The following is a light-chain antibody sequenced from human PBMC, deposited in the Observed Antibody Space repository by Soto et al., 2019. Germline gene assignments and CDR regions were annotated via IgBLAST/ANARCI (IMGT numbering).Light chain of an antibody. CDR1: SNDVGGYNF. Sequence: QSALTQPRSVSGSPGQSVTISSTGTSNDVGGYNFVSWYQQHPGKVPKLFIYDVSRRPSGVPDRFSGSKSGNTASLTISGLQAEDEADYYCSSYAGSYTLVFGGGTKVTVL. CDR2: DVS. V-gene: IGLV2-11*01. J-gene: IGLJ2*01. CDR3: SSYAGSYTLV.